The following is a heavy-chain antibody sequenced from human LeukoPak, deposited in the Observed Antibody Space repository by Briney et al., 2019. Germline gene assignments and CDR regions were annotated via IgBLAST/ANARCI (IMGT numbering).Heavy chain of an antibody. Sequence: KPSETLSLTCTVSGGSISSSSYYWGWIRQPPGKGLEWIGSIYYSGSTYYNPSLKSRVTISVDTSKNQFSLKLSSVTAADTAVYYCARGGTMVSFDPWGQGTLVTVSS. J-gene: IGHJ5*02. CDR1: GGSISSSSYY. CDR3: ARGGTMVSFDP. CDR2: IYYSGST. D-gene: IGHD3-10*01. V-gene: IGHV4-39*01.